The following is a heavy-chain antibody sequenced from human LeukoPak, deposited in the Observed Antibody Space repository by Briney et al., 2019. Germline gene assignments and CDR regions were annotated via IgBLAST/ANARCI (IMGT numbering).Heavy chain of an antibody. V-gene: IGHV1-2*02. CDR1: GYTFTSYD. CDR3: ARDNKVVPAAMGYYGMDV. CDR2: INPNSGGT. Sequence: GASVKVSCKASGYTFTSYDINWVRQATGQGLEWMGWINPNSGGTNYAQKFQGRVTMTRDTSISTAYMELSRLRSDDTAVYYCARDNKVVPAAMGYYGMDVWGQGTTVTVSS. J-gene: IGHJ6*02. D-gene: IGHD2-2*01.